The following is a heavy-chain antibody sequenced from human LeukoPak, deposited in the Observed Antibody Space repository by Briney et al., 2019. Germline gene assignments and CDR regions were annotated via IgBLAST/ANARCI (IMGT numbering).Heavy chain of an antibody. CDR2: IYYSGST. Sequence: SETLSLTCAVYGGSFSGYYWSWIRRPPGKGLEWIGYIYYSGSTYYNPSLKSRVTISVDTSKNQFSLKLSSVTAADTAVYYCARGGSGWYQGQINWFDPWGQGTLVTVSS. CDR1: GGSFSGYY. V-gene: IGHV4-30-4*08. CDR3: ARGGSGWYQGQINWFDP. D-gene: IGHD6-19*01. J-gene: IGHJ5*02.